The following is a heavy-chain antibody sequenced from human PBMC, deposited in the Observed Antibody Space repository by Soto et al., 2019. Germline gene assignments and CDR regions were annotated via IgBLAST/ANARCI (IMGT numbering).Heavy chain of an antibody. D-gene: IGHD3-22*01. J-gene: IGHJ3*01. CDR1: GFTFSSIA. CDR3: ARDKLYYKDISGRTLNAFDV. Sequence: GGSLRLSCAASGFTFSSIAMHWVRQAPGKGLEWVAVISLDGNNKYYADSVKGRFTISRDNAKNTLYLQMNSLRADDTAVYYCARDKLYYKDISGRTLNAFDVWGQGKMVTVSS. CDR2: ISLDGNNK. V-gene: IGHV3-30*04.